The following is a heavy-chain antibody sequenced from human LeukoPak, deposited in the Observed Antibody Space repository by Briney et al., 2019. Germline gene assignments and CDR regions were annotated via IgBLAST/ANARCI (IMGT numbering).Heavy chain of an antibody. CDR1: GYTLTGDY. CDR2: INPNSGGT. CDR3: ARAPYGSMTTQDY. V-gene: IGHV1-2*02. Sequence: ASVKVSCKASGYTLTGDYMHWVRQAPGQGLEWMGWINPNSGGTNYAQKFQGRVTMTRDTSISTAYMELSRLRSDDTAVYYCARAPYGSMTTQDYWGQGTPVTVSS. D-gene: IGHD4-17*01. J-gene: IGHJ4*02.